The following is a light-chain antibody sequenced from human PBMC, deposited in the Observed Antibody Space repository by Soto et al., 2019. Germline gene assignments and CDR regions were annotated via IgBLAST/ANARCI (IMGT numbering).Light chain of an antibody. Sequence: IVLTQSPATLSLSPGERATLSCRASQSVSSYLAWYQQKPGQAPRLLIYDASNRATGIPSRFSGSGSGTDFTLTISGLEPEDFAVYYCQQRSNWLTFGGGTKVDIK. CDR3: QQRSNWLT. J-gene: IGKJ4*01. CDR1: QSVSSY. V-gene: IGKV3-11*01. CDR2: DAS.